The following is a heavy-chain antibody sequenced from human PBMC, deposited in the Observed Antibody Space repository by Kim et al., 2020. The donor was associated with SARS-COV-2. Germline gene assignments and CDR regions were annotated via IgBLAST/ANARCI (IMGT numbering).Heavy chain of an antibody. CDR2: ISSSGSTI. Sequence: GGSLRLSCAASGFTFSDYYMSWIRQAPGKGLEWVSYISSSGSTIYYADSVKGRFTISRDNAKNSLYLQMNSLRAEDTAVYYCARDFSYYYDSSLDYWGQGTLVTVSS. J-gene: IGHJ4*02. CDR1: GFTFSDYY. V-gene: IGHV3-11*01. D-gene: IGHD3-22*01. CDR3: ARDFSYYYDSSLDY.